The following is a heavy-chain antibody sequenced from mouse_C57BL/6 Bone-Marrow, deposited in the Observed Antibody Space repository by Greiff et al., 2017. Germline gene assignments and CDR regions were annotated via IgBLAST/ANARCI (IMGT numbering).Heavy chain of an antibody. CDR1: GFSLTSYG. D-gene: IGHD2-3*01. CDR2: IWRGGST. Sequence: VQLQQSGPGLVQPSQSLSITCTVSGFSLTSYGVHWVRQSPGKGLEWLGVIWRGGSTDYNAAFMSRLSITKDNSKSQVFFKMNSLQADDTAIYYCAKNRWLLFYAMDYWGQGTSVTVSS. J-gene: IGHJ4*01. V-gene: IGHV2-5*01. CDR3: AKNRWLLFYAMDY.